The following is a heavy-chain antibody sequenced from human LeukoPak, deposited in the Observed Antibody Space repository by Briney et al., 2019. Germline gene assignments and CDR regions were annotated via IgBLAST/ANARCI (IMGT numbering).Heavy chain of an antibody. V-gene: IGHV3-23*01. CDR3: TTDNQPYYDYVWGSYRSSPDVLRYVY. Sequence: PGGSLRLSCAASGFTFSSYAMSWVRQAPGKGLEWVSAISGSGGSTYYADSVKGRFTISRDNSKNTLYLQMNSLKTEDTAVYYCTTDNQPYYDYVWGSYRSSPDVLRYVYWGQGTLVTVSS. CDR2: ISGSGGST. D-gene: IGHD3-16*02. CDR1: GFTFSSYA. J-gene: IGHJ4*02.